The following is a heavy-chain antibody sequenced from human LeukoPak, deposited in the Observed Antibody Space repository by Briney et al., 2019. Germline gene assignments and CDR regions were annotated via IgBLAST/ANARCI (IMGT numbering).Heavy chain of an antibody. CDR1: GFTFSSYA. D-gene: IGHD6-19*01. CDR2: ISYDRSNK. Sequence: GGSLRLSCAASGFTFSSYAMHWVRQAPGKGLEWVAVISYDRSNKYYADSVKGRFTISRDNSKNTLYLQMNSLRAEDTAVYYCAKGLFSYSSGWDYWGQGTLVTVSS. V-gene: IGHV3-30-3*01. J-gene: IGHJ4*02. CDR3: AKGLFSYSSGWDY.